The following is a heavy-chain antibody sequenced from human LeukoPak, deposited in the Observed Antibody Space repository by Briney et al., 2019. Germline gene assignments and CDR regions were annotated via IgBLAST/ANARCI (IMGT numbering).Heavy chain of an antibody. CDR3: ARGYSLDY. CDR1: GGSISSGGYF. D-gene: IGHD5-18*01. Sequence: SVTLSLTCAVSGGSISSGGYFWSWIRQPPGKVLEWIGYIYHSGSTYYNPSLKSRVTISVDRSKNQFSLKLSSVTAADTAVYYCARGYSLDYWGQGTLVTVSS. J-gene: IGHJ4*02. V-gene: IGHV4-30-2*01. CDR2: IYHSGST.